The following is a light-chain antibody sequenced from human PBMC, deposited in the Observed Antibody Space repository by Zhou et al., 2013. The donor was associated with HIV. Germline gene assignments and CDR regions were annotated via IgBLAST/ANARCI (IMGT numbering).Light chain of an antibody. J-gene: IGKJ1*01. Sequence: DIQMTQSPSTLSASVGDRVTITCRASQSINTWLAWYQQKPGKAPELLIYKASNLEGGVPSRFSGSGSGTEFTLTISSLQPDDFASYYCQHYNHFPSTFGQGTKVEFK. CDR1: QSINTW. CDR2: KAS. CDR3: QHYNHFPST. V-gene: IGKV1-5*03.